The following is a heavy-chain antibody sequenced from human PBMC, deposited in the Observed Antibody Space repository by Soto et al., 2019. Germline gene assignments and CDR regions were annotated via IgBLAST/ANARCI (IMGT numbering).Heavy chain of an antibody. CDR3: ATSGGFTVTTI. CDR1: GYTFSNSA. V-gene: IGHV1-3*01. D-gene: IGHD4-17*01. J-gene: IGHJ4*02. Sequence: QVQLVQSGAEVKKPGASVKVSCKASGYTFSNSAIHWVRQAPGQRLEWMGWINAGNGNTKYSQKFQGRVTFTRDTSASTAYMEPSSLRAEDTAMYNFATSGGFTVTTIWGQGTLVTVSS. CDR2: INAGNGNT.